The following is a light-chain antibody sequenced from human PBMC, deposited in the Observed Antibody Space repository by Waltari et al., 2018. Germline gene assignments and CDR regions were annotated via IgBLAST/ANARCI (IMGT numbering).Light chain of an antibody. CDR1: QSVGKF. CDR2: GAS. CDR3: QHYVRLPAT. V-gene: IGKV3-20*01. Sequence: EIVLTQSPGTLSLSPGERATLSCWASQSVGKFLAWYQQKPGQAPRLLISGASSMATGIPDRFSGSGSGTDFSLTINRLEPEDFAVYYCQHYVRLPATFGQGTKVEI. J-gene: IGKJ1*01.